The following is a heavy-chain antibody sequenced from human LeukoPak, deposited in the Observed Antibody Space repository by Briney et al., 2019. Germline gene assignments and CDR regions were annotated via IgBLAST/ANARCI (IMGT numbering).Heavy chain of an antibody. Sequence: PSETLSLTCTVSGGSISSYYWSWIRQPPGKGLEWIGEINHSGSTNYNPSLKSRVTISVDTSKNQFSLKLSSVTAADTAVYYCARAGIYSSSNWFDPWGQGTLVTVSS. CDR3: ARAGIYSSSNWFDP. J-gene: IGHJ5*02. D-gene: IGHD6-13*01. CDR2: INHSGST. CDR1: GGSISSYY. V-gene: IGHV4-34*01.